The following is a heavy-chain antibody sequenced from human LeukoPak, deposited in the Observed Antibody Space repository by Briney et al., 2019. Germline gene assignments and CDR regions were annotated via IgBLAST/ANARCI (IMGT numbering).Heavy chain of an antibody. CDR3: ARGPYYDYVWGSFIDY. Sequence: ASVKVSCKASGYTFTGYYMHWVRQAPGQGLEWMGRINPNSGGTNYAQKFQGRVTMTRDTSISTAYMELSRLRSDDTAVYYCARGPYYDYVWGSFIDYWGQGTLVTVSS. V-gene: IGHV1-2*06. D-gene: IGHD3-16*01. CDR1: GYTFTGYY. CDR2: INPNSGGT. J-gene: IGHJ4*02.